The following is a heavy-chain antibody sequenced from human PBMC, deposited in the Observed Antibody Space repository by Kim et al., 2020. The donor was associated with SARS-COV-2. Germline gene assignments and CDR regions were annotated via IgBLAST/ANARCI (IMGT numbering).Heavy chain of an antibody. J-gene: IGHJ5*02. D-gene: IGHD2-15*01. CDR3: ARSLLRITSNWFDP. V-gene: IGHV6-1*01. Sequence: SQTLSLTCAISGDSVSSNSAAWNWIRQSPSRGLEWLGRTYYRSKWYNDYAVSVRSRMTINPDTSKNQFSLQLNSVTPEDAAVYYCARSLLRITSNWFDPWGQGTLVTVSS. CDR2: TYYRSKWYN. CDR1: GDSVSSNSAA.